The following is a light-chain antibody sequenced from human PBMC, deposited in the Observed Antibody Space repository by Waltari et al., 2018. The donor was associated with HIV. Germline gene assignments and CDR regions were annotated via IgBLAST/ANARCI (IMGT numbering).Light chain of an antibody. CDR1: TNDIGSYKS. CDR3: SSYSRGALL. Sequence: QSVLTQPASVSGSPGQSLTLSCTRTTNDIGSYKSVSWYQQSPAKTPKLIIYEVSHRPSGISSRFSGSKSGNTASLTISGLQADDEAYYHCSSYSRGALLFGGGTKVTVL. J-gene: IGLJ2*01. CDR2: EVS. V-gene: IGLV2-14*01.